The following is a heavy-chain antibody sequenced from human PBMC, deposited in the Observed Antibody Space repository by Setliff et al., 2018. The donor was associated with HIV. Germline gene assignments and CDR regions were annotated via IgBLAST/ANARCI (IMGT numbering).Heavy chain of an antibody. CDR2: IYTSGST. D-gene: IGHD3-3*01. CDR3: ARSVLRSLGWFDP. CDR1: GGSISSGSYY. Sequence: SETLSLTCSVSGGSISSGSYYWSWIRQPAGKGLEWIGHIYTSGSTNYNPSLKSRVTMFVDTSKNQFSLKLSSVTAADTAVYYCARSVLRSLGWFDPWGQGTLVTVSS. J-gene: IGHJ5*02. V-gene: IGHV4-61*09.